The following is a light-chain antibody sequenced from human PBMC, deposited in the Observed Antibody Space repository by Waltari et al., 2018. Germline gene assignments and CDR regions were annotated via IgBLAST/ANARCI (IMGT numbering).Light chain of an antibody. CDR3: QQVNNYPLT. V-gene: IGKV1-9*01. CDR2: AAS. Sequence: IQLTQYPSSLSASVGDRVTITFRASQGIRSYLAWYQQKPEKAPQLLIYAASTLQSGVPSRFSGSGSGTDFTLTISSLQPEDFATYYCQQVNNYPLTFGGGTKVEIK. J-gene: IGKJ4*01. CDR1: QGIRSY.